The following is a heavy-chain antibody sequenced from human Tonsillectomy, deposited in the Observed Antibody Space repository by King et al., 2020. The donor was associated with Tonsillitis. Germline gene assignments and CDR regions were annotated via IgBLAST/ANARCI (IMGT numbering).Heavy chain of an antibody. D-gene: IGHD3-10*01. CDR2: MFHSGST. V-gene: IGHV4-38-2*02. J-gene: IGHJ5*02. CDR1: GYSISSGYY. Sequence: QLQESGPGLVKPSETLSLTCAVSGYSISSGYYWGWIRQPPGKGLEWIGSMFHSGSTYYNPSLQTRVTISVDTSKNQFSLKLSSVTAADTAVYYCARDSSRVPKNWFGPWGQGTLVTVSS. CDR3: ARDSSRVPKNWFGP.